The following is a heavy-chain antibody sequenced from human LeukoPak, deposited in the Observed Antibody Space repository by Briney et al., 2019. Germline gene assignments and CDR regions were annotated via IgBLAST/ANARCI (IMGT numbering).Heavy chain of an antibody. CDR2: TYQRSKWYN. CDR1: GDSVSSNSVT. D-gene: IGHD6-19*01. CDR3: ARSPSPYSSGWYFDY. Sequence: SQTLSLTCAISGDSVSSNSVTWNWLRQSPSRGLEWLGRTYQRSKWYNDYAVSVKSRITINPDISKNQFSLQLNSVTPEDTAVYYCARSPSPYSSGWYFDYWGQGTLVTVSS. V-gene: IGHV6-1*01. J-gene: IGHJ4*02.